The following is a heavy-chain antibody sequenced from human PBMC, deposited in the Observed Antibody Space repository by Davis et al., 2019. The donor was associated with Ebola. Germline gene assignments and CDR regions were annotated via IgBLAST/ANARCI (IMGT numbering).Heavy chain of an antibody. J-gene: IGHJ4*02. Sequence: GESLKISCAASGFAFSSYAMSWVRQAPGKGLEWVSAISNIGDRPYYADSVKGRFTISRDNSKNVLYLQMNSLRAEDTAVYYCAKDLGELRDSWGQGTLVTVSS. V-gene: IGHV3-23*01. CDR3: AKDLGELRDS. CDR1: GFAFSSYA. CDR2: ISNIGDRP. D-gene: IGHD1-26*01.